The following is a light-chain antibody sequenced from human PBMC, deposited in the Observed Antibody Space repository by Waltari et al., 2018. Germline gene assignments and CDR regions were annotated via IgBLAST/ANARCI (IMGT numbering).Light chain of an antibody. CDR2: ANT. J-gene: IGLJ1*01. V-gene: IGLV1-40*01. Sequence: QSVPTQPPSVYGAPCQRVTISCIGSSPNLGAGQDVHWSQQLPGSAPKLLLSANTNRPAGVPDRVSGSKSGTSAALAITGLQAEDEGDYYCQSFDNSLSVPYVFGTGTKVTVL. CDR1: SPNLGAGQD. CDR3: QSFDNSLSVPYV.